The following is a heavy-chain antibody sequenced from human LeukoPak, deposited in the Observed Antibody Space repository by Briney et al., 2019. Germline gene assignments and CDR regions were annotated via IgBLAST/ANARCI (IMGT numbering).Heavy chain of an antibody. D-gene: IGHD3-10*01. CDR3: ARERMFSGSGSTYPYYDY. V-gene: IGHV3-7*01. J-gene: IGHJ4*02. Sequence: GGSLRLSCAASGFTFSSYWMSWVRQAPGKGLEWVANIKADGSEKYYMDSVKGRFTISRDNAKNGLYVEMNSLRAEDTAEYFCARERMFSGSGSTYPYYDYWGQGTLVTVSS. CDR2: IKADGSEK. CDR1: GFTFSSYW.